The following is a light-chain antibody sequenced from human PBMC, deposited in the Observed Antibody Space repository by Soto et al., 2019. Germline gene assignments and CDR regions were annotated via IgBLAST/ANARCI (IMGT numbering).Light chain of an antibody. CDR1: QSISSW. CDR2: DDS. J-gene: IGKJ4*01. Sequence: DIQMTKAPSTLSASVGNRVTITCRASQSISSWLAWYQPKPGKAPKLLIYDDSSLESGVPSRVSGRGSGTEFTLTISSLQPDEFENYDCQQYNSYSKLTFGGGTQVEIK. V-gene: IGKV1-5*01. CDR3: QQYNSYSKLT.